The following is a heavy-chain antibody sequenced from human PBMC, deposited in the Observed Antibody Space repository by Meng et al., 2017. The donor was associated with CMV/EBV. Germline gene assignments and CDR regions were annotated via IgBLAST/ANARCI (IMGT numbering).Heavy chain of an antibody. J-gene: IGHJ4*02. CDR3: ARGQEVDYGHYVGLDY. D-gene: IGHD4-17*01. CDR1: GGCISRSY. CDR2: LYTSGST. V-gene: IGHV4-4*07. Sequence: PGLVTPLGNPSHTLSVSGGCISRSYWSCIGQPAGNGLGCGERLYTSGSTNNTPSLKHRLTMSVETSKNQFTPKLSSVTDADTAVCSCARGQEVDYGHYVGLDYWGQGTLVTVSS.